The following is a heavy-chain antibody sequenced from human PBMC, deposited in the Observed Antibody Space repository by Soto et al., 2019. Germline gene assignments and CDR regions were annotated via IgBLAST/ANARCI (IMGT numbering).Heavy chain of an antibody. Sequence: SETLSLTCTVSGGSISSGDYYWSWIRQPPGKGLEWIGYIYYSGSTNYNPSLKSRVTISVDTSKNQFSLKLSSVTAADTAVYYCARSVGYDFWSGYHVDYWGQGTLVTVSS. CDR3: ARSVGYDFWSGYHVDY. CDR2: IYYSGST. J-gene: IGHJ4*02. CDR1: GGSISSGDYY. D-gene: IGHD3-3*01. V-gene: IGHV4-61*08.